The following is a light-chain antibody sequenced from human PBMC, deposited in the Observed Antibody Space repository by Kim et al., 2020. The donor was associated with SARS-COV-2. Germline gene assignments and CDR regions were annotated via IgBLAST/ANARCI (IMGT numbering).Light chain of an antibody. V-gene: IGKV1-5*03. J-gene: IGKJ3*01. CDR1: QNINSW. CDR3: QQYKSYSEFT. Sequence: SIGDTVTITCRASQNINSWLAWYQHKPGKAPKLLIYKASTLDTGVPSRFSGSVSGTDFTLTISSLHPDDFATYYCQQYKSYSEFTFGPGTKVDIK. CDR2: KAS.